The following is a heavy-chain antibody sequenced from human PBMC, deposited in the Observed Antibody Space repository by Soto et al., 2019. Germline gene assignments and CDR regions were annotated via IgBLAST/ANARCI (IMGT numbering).Heavy chain of an antibody. CDR1: GGSFSGYY. D-gene: IGHD6-19*01. J-gene: IGHJ4*02. CDR3: ARYLGGWYIDY. V-gene: IGHV4-34*01. CDR2: INHSGST. Sequence: PSETLSLTCAVYGGSFSGYYWSWIRQPPGKGLEWIGEINHSGSTNYNPSLKSRVTISVDTSKNQFSLKLSSVTAADTAVYYCARYLGGWYIDYWGQGTLVTVSS.